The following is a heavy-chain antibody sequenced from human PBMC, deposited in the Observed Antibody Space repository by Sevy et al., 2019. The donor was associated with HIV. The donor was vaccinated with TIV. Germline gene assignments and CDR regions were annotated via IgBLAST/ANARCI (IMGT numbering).Heavy chain of an antibody. Sequence: GGSLRLSCAASGFTFSSYGMHWVRQAPGKGLEWVAVISYDGSNKYYADSVKGRFTISRDNSKNTLYLQMNSLRAEDTAVYYCAKDRYDRNDFWNGYYGPPVYYGMDVWGQGTTVTVSS. CDR2: ISYDGSNK. CDR3: AKDRYDRNDFWNGYYGPPVYYGMDV. V-gene: IGHV3-30*18. CDR1: GFTFSSYG. D-gene: IGHD3-3*01. J-gene: IGHJ6*02.